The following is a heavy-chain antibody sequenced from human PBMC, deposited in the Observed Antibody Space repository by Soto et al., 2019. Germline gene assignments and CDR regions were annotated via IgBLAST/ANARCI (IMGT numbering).Heavy chain of an antibody. D-gene: IGHD2-2*01. Sequence: GESVKISFKGSGYSFTSYWIGWVRQMPGKGLEWMGIIYPGDSDTRYSPSFQGQVTISADKSISTAYLQWSSLKASDTAMYYCARHYCSSTSCYPVYYYYYGMDVWGQGTTVTV. J-gene: IGHJ6*02. V-gene: IGHV5-51*01. CDR2: IYPGDSDT. CDR1: GYSFTSYW. CDR3: ARHYCSSTSCYPVYYYYYGMDV.